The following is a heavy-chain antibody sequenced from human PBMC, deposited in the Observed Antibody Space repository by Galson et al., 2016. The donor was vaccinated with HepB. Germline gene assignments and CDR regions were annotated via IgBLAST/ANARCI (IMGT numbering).Heavy chain of an antibody. Sequence: QSGAEVKKPGESLKISCQGSGYSFAKYWIVWVRQMPGKGLEWMCIIYPGDSDTTYSPSFQGQVTISADKSISTAYLQWSSLKASDTAMYYCARQVGATHDHWGQGTLVTVSS. CDR1: GYSFAKYW. CDR3: ARQVGATHDH. J-gene: IGHJ4*02. CDR2: IYPGDSDT. D-gene: IGHD1-26*01. V-gene: IGHV5-51*01.